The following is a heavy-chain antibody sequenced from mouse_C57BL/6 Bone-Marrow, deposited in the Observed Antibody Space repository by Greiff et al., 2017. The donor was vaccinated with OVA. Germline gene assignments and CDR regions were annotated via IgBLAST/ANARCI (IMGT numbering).Heavy chain of an antibody. CDR1: GFNIKDDY. CDR3: TSYGTFDY. CDR2: IDPENGDT. Sequence: VQLQQSGAELVRPGASVKLSCTASGFNIKDDYMHWVKQRPEQGLEWIGWIDPENGDTEYASKFQGKATITADTSSNTAYLQLSSLTSEDTAVSYCTSYGTFDYWGQGTSLTVSS. J-gene: IGHJ2*02. V-gene: IGHV14-4*01. D-gene: IGHD2-1*01.